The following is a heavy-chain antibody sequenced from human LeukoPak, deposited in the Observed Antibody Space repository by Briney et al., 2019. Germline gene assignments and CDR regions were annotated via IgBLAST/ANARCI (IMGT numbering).Heavy chain of an antibody. D-gene: IGHD3-16*01. V-gene: IGHV3-21*01. CDR3: ARGGGGKNFDY. Sequence: GGSLRLSCAASGFTFGTYSMTWVRQAPGKGLEWVSSISTGSSYIYYGDSVKGRFTISRDNAKNSLYLQMNSLRAEDTAGYYCARGGGGKNFDYWGQGTLVTVSS. CDR1: GFTFGTYS. CDR2: ISTGSSYI. J-gene: IGHJ4*02.